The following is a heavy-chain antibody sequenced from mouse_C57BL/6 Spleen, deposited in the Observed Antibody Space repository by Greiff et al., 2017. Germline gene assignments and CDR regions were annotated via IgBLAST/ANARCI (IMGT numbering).Heavy chain of an antibody. CDR1: GYTFTNYW. CDR2: IYPGGGYT. V-gene: IGHV1-63*01. Sequence: VQLQQSGAELVRPGTSVKMSCKASGYTFTNYWIGWAKQRPGHGLEWIGDIYPGGGYTNYNEKFKGKATLTADKSSSTAYMQFSSLTSEDSASYYCARRGSTVVGAMDYWGQGTSVTVSS. J-gene: IGHJ4*01. D-gene: IGHD1-1*01. CDR3: ARRGSTVVGAMDY.